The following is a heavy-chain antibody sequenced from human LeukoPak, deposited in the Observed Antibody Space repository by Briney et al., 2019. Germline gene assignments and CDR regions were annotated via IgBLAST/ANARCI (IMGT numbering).Heavy chain of an antibody. CDR3: GREKVVPASFYYYMDV. V-gene: IGHV3-30-3*01. CDR1: GFTFSSYA. Sequence: GSLRLSCAASGFTFSSYAMSWVRQAPGKGLEWVAVISYDGSNKYYADSVKGRFTISRDNARNSLYLQMNSLRAEDTAVYYCGREKVVPASFYYYMDVWGKGTTVTVSS. CDR2: ISYDGSNK. D-gene: IGHD2-2*01. J-gene: IGHJ6*03.